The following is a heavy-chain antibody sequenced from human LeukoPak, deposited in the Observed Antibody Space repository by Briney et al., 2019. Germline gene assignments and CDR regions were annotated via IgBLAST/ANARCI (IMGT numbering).Heavy chain of an antibody. V-gene: IGHV1-18*01. D-gene: IGHD1-26*01. J-gene: IGHJ6*03. CDR2: ISAYNGNT. Sequence: ASVKVSCKASGYTFTSYGISWVRQAPGQGLEWMGWISAYNGNTNYARKLQGRVTMTTDTSTSTAYMELRSLRSDDTAVYYCARGGSIRSGSYRNYYYMDVWGKGTTVTVSS. CDR1: GYTFTSYG. CDR3: ARGGSIRSGSYRNYYYMDV.